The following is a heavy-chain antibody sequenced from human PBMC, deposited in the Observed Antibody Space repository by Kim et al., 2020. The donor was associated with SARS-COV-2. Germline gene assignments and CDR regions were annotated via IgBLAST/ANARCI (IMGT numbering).Heavy chain of an antibody. J-gene: IGHJ6*01. CDR1: GFNFAYIA. CDR3: AKVFDSRSIYY. CDR2: ISGSGRST. Sequence: GGSLRLSCSTSGFNFAYIATHWVRQSPGKGLEWVVGISGSGRSTQYAHSAKGRFTISTDTSKNTVHLQRNALRGPVPAGHFLAKVFDSRSIYY. D-gene: IGHD3-10*01. V-gene: IGHV3-23*01.